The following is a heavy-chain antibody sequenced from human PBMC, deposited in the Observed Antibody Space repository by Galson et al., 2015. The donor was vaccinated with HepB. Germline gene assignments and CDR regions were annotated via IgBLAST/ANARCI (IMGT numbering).Heavy chain of an antibody. D-gene: IGHD2-15*01. V-gene: IGHV3-23*01. Sequence: SLRLSCAVSGFTFSSFSMSWVRQAPGRGLQWVSLISASGGSTSYADSVKGRFTISRDNSKNTLYLQMNSLRAEDTAVYYCARQEGYCSGGSCYGGIDPWGQGTLVTVSS. J-gene: IGHJ5*02. CDR3: ARQEGYCSGGSCYGGIDP. CDR2: ISASGGST. CDR1: GFTFSSFS.